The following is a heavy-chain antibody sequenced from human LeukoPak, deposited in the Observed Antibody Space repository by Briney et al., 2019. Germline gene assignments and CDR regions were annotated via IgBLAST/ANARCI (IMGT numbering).Heavy chain of an antibody. J-gene: IGHJ6*02. CDR3: AREAGYGMDV. V-gene: IGHV1-2*04. CDR2: INPNSGGT. Sequence: ASVKVSCKASGYTFTSYDINWVRQAPGQGLEWMGWINPNSGGTNYAQKFQGWVTMTRDTSISTAYMELSRLRSDDTAVYYCAREAGYGMDVWGQGTTVTVSS. CDR1: GYTFTSYD.